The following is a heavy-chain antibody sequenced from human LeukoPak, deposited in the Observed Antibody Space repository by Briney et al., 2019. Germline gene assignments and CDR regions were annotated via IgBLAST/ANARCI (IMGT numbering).Heavy chain of an antibody. CDR3: VSGSSSDY. CDR1: GYTFMYYT. J-gene: IGHJ4*02. CDR2: INPDSGGT. D-gene: IGHD2-2*01. V-gene: IGHV1-2*02. Sequence: ASVKVSCKASGYTFMYYTVHWVRQAPGRGLECVGWINPDSGGTIYAQEFQGRVTMTRDTSISTAYMELSRLRPDDTAVYYCVSGSSSDYWGQGTLVTVSS.